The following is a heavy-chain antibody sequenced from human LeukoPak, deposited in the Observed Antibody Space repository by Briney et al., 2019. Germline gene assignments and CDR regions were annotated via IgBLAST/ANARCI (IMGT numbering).Heavy chain of an antibody. D-gene: IGHD2-15*01. J-gene: IGHJ4*02. CDR3: ARPLGGSRYYFDY. Sequence: PGGSLRLSCAASGFTFSSYSMNWVRQAPGKGLEWVSSISSSSSYIYYADSVKGRFTISRDNAKNSLYLQMNSLRAEDTAVYYCARPLGGSRYYFDYWGQGTLVTVSS. V-gene: IGHV3-21*01. CDR2: ISSSSSYI. CDR1: GFTFSSYS.